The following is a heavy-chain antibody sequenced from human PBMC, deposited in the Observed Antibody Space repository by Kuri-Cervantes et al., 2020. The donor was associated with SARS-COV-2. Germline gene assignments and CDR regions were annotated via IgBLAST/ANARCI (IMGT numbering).Heavy chain of an antibody. CDR3: ARRFQLPQYNWFDP. D-gene: IGHD2-2*01. J-gene: IGHJ5*02. Sequence: ASVKVSCKASGYTFTSYGISWVRQAPGQGLEWMGWISAYNGNTNYAQKLQGRVTMTTDTSTSTAYMELRSLRSDDTAVYYCARRFQLPQYNWFDPWGQGTLVTVSS. V-gene: IGHV1-18*01. CDR1: GYTFTSYG. CDR2: ISAYNGNT.